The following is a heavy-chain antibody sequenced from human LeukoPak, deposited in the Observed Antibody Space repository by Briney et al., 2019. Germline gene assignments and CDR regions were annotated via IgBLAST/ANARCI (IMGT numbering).Heavy chain of an antibody. CDR3: AKSKPGNILDY. D-gene: IGHD2/OR15-2a*01. CDR1: GFTFSDDH. V-gene: IGHV3-72*01. J-gene: IGHJ4*02. CDR2: IRSRATT. Sequence: GGSLRLSCTASGFTFSDDHVDWVRQAPGKGLEWIGRIRSRATTEYCASVKGRFTISRDDSKNSVYMQMNSLKIEDTAVYFCAKSKPGNILDYWGQGTLLTVSS.